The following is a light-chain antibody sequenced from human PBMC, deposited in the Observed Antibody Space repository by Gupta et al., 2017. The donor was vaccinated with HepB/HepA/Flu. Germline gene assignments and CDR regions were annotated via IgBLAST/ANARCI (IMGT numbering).Light chain of an antibody. Sequence: TLSLSPGERATLSCRASQSVSSYLAWYQQKPGQAPRLLIYDASNRATAIPARFSGSGSGTDFTLTISSLEPEDFAVYYCQQRSNWPTTFGQGTRLEIK. J-gene: IGKJ5*01. CDR3: QQRSNWPTT. CDR1: QSVSSY. CDR2: DAS. V-gene: IGKV3-11*01.